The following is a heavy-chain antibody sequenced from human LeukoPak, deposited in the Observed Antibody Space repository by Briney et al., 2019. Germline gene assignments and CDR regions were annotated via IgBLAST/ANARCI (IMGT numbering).Heavy chain of an antibody. CDR3: ASWPGAWYGEAF. Sequence: GGSLRLSCAAFGFTVSSNYMSWVRQAPGKGLEWVSVIFGGGGTYYGDSVRGRFTISRDNSKNTLYLQMNSLRAEDTAVYYCASWPGAWYGEAFWGQGTLVTVYS. CDR2: IFGGGGT. CDR1: GFTVSSNY. V-gene: IGHV3-53*01. J-gene: IGHJ1*01. D-gene: IGHD3-10*01.